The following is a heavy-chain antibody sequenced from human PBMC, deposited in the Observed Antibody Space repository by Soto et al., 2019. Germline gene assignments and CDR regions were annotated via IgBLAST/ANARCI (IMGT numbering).Heavy chain of an antibody. CDR1: SGSVSSGRYY. D-gene: IGHD3-22*01. Sequence: SETLSLTCTVSSGSVSSGRYYWSWIRQPPGKGLEWIGHIYYTGSTNYNPSLKSRVTISVETSKNQFSLKLSYVTAADTAVYYCARSTPVTYHYDSSGYYNIDYFAYWGQGTLVTVSS. CDR3: ARSTPVTYHYDSSGYYNIDYFAY. V-gene: IGHV4-61*01. CDR2: IYYTGST. J-gene: IGHJ4*02.